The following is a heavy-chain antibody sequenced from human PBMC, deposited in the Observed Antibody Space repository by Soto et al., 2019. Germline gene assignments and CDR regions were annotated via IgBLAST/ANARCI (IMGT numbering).Heavy chain of an antibody. V-gene: IGHV5-10-1*01. CDR3: ASQGPSSVPMPSMHX. CDR1: GYSFTSYW. J-gene: IGHJ6*02. D-gene: IGHD2-2*01. Sequence: GEALKISCKGSGYSFTSYWISWVRQMPGKGLELMVMIDPSDSYTNYSPSFQGHVTISAYKSISTAYLQWSSLKASDTAMYYCASQGPSSVPMPSMHXWGQVTTVTVS. CDR2: IDPSDSYT.